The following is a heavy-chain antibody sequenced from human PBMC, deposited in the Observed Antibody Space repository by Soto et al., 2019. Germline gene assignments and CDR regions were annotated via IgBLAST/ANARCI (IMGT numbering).Heavy chain of an antibody. V-gene: IGHV1-3*05. CDR3: ARDRQWLVLGEFDY. Sequence: QVQLVQSGAEEKKPGASVKVSCKASGYTFTSYAMHWVRQAPGQRLEWMGWINAGNGNTKYSQKFQGRVTITRDRSASTAYMELSSLRSEDTAVYYCARDRQWLVLGEFDYWGQGTLVTVSS. CDR1: GYTFTSYA. D-gene: IGHD6-19*01. J-gene: IGHJ4*02. CDR2: INAGNGNT.